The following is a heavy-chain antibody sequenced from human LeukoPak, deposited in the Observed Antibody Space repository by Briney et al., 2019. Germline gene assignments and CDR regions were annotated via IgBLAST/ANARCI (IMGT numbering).Heavy chain of an antibody. CDR1: GYTFTSYG. CDR3: ARGARSGPALDAFDI. V-gene: IGHV1-18*01. D-gene: IGHD3-3*01. J-gene: IGHJ3*02. Sequence: ASVKVSCKASGYTFTSYGISRVRQAPGQVLEWMGWISAYNGNTNYAQKLQGRVTMTTDTSTSTAYMELRSLRSDDTAVYYCARGARSGPALDAFDIWGQGTMVTVSS. CDR2: ISAYNGNT.